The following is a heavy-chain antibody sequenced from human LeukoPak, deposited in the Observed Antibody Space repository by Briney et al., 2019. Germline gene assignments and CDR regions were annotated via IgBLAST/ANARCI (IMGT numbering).Heavy chain of an antibody. CDR1: GASITSDY. CDR2: VYSRGST. D-gene: IGHD4-23*01. V-gene: IGHV4-59*01. CDR3: ARHRDPRGHSVIGCFDL. J-gene: IGHJ5*02. Sequence: SETLSLTCTVSGASITSDYWDWSRQSPGKGLECIGVVYSRGSTTYNPSLKDRVTISVDTSKNQLSLILRSVTASDTAIYYCARHRDPRGHSVIGCFDLWGQGTLVTVSS.